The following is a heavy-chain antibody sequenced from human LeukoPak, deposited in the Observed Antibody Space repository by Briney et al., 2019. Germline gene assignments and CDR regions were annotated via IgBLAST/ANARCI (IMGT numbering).Heavy chain of an antibody. CDR3: ARSSGYMSY. Sequence: SKTLSLTCTVSHYSISSNYYWGWIRQPPGKGLEWIGSIYHSGSTYYNPSLKSRVTISVDTSKNQFSLKLTSVTAADTAVYYCARSSGYMSYWGQGTLVTVSS. CDR2: IYHSGST. J-gene: IGHJ4*02. CDR1: HYSISSNYY. V-gene: IGHV4-38-2*02. D-gene: IGHD3-22*01.